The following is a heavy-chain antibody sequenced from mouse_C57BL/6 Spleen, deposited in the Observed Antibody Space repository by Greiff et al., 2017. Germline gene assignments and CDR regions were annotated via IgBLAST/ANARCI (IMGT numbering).Heavy chain of an antibody. CDR1: GYTFTSYG. V-gene: IGHV1-81*01. D-gene: IGHD2-4*01. J-gene: IGHJ2*01. CDR3: ARREGYDYDEDYFDY. CDR2: IYPRSGNT. Sequence: VQLVESGAELARPGASVKLSCKASGYTFTSYGISWVKQRTGQGLEWIGEIYPRSGNTYYNEKFKGKATLTADKSSSTAYMELRSLTSEDSAVYFCARREGYDYDEDYFDYWGQGTTLTVSS.